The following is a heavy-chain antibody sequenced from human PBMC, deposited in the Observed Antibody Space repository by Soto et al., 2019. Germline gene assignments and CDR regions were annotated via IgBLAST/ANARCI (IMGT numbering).Heavy chain of an antibody. CDR3: ARDKYDFRSGYYHYAMEV. V-gene: IGHV4-61*01. D-gene: IGHD3-3*01. Sequence: SSQTLALTCTLSRRSVSIDSHYWSWMRQTRRKGLEWIGYIYYTGSTNYNPSLKGRVTMSVDTSRDQVSLRLRSVTRADTAVYYCARDKYDFRSGYYHYAMEVWGQGTKVTVSS. CDR2: IYYTGST. J-gene: IGHJ6*01. CDR1: RRSVSIDSHY.